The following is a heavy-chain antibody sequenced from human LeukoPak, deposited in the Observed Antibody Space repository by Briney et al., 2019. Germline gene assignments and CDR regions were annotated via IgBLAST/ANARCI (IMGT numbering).Heavy chain of an antibody. J-gene: IGHJ5*02. CDR2: INSDGSST. Sequence: GGSLRLSCAASGFTFSSYWMHWVRQAPGKGLVWVSRINSDGSSTNYADAVKGRFTISRDNAENTLYLQMNSLRPEDTAVYYCARDRIYDSNKQGWFDPWGQGILVTVSS. CDR3: ARDRIYDSNKQGWFDP. V-gene: IGHV3-74*01. CDR1: GFTFSSYW. D-gene: IGHD3-22*01.